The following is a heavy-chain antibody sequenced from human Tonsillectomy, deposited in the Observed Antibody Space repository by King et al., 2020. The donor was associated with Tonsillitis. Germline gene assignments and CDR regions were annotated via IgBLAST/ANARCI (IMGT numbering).Heavy chain of an antibody. Sequence: VQLVESGGGLVQPGGSLRLSCAASGCRLSDSTMHWVRQASGKGLECGSRIRSKDENYATAYAASAIGRFSISRDDSHQTAFLQMDSLKTEDTAVYYCATSYTSGWTEFFDFWGQGILVTVSS. CDR2: IRSKDENYAT. CDR1: GCRLSDST. J-gene: IGHJ4*02. CDR3: ATSYTSGWTEFFDF. D-gene: IGHD6-19*01. V-gene: IGHV3-73*02.